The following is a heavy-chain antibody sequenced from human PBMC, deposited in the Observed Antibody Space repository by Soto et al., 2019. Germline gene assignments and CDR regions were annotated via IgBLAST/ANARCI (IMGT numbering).Heavy chain of an antibody. CDR3: VEGWNDF. CDR1: RFMCSSAW. J-gene: IGHJ4*02. CDR2: IKSTSEGEPR. D-gene: IGHD1-1*01. V-gene: IGHV3-15*01. Sequence: EVHVVESGGDLVRPGGSLTLSCATSRFMCSSAWMSWVRQAPGRGLEWVARIKSTSEGEPRDYAAPVKGRFDISRADSNKMVYLTTNSLKADDKGLYYCVEGWNDFWGQGTLVTVSS.